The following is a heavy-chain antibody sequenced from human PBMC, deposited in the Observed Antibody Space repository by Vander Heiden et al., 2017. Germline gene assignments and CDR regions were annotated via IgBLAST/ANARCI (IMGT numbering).Heavy chain of an antibody. D-gene: IGHD3-22*01. CDR3: VKDPFAYYYDSSGYHDY. J-gene: IGHJ4*02. CDR2: ISSNGGST. V-gene: IGHV3-64D*06. Sequence: EVQLVESGGGLVQPGGSLSLSCSASGFTFSSYAMHWVRQAPGKGLEYVSAISSNGGSTYYADSVKGRFTISRDNSKNTLYPQMSSLRAEDTAVYYCVKDPFAYYYDSSGYHDYWGQGTLVTVSS. CDR1: GFTFSSYA.